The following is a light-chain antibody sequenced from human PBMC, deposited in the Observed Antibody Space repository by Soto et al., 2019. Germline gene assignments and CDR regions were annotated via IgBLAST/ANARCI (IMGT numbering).Light chain of an antibody. Sequence: QSALTQPASVSGSPGQSIAISCTGTSSAVVTYKYVSWYQQHPGKAPKLMIYEVSIRPSGVSDRFSGSKSGNTASLTISGLRPEDEAYYYCCSYAGSTTRVVFGGGTKLTVL. CDR2: EVS. CDR1: SSAVVTYKY. V-gene: IGLV2-14*01. CDR3: CSYAGSTTRVV. J-gene: IGLJ2*01.